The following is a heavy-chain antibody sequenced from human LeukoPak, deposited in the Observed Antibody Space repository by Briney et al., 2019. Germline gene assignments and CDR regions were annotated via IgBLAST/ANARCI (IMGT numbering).Heavy chain of an antibody. CDR3: ARVSYYPSAFDI. CDR1: VGSLSGYY. D-gene: IGHD1-26*01. J-gene: IGHJ3*02. Sequence: SETLSLTCAVYVGSLSGYYWSWIRHPPQKGLEWIGEINHSGRTNYNPSLKSRVTISVDTSKNHFSLKLSAVTAADTAVYYCARVSYYPSAFDIWGQGTMVTVSS. CDR2: INHSGRT. V-gene: IGHV4-34*01.